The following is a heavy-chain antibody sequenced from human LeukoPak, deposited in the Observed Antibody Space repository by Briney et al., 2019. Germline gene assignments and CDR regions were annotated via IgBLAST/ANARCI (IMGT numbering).Heavy chain of an antibody. D-gene: IGHD5-18*01. V-gene: IGHV3-53*01. CDR3: ARGGYSYGFDY. Sequence: GGSLRLSCAASGFTVSSNCMSWVRQAPGKGLEWVSVIYSGGSTYYADSVKGRFTISRDNSKNTLYLQMNSLGAEDTAVYYCARGGYSYGFDYWGQGTLVTVSS. J-gene: IGHJ4*02. CDR1: GFTVSSNC. CDR2: IYSGGST.